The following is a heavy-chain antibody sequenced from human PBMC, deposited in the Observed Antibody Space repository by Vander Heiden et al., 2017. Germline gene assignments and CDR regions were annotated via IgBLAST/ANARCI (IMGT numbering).Heavy chain of an antibody. CDR2: VNGDGSST. CDR1: GFTFSRDW. D-gene: IGHD6-13*01. J-gene: IGHJ4*02. Sequence: EVQLVESGGGLVQPGGSLRLSCAASGFTFSRDWMHWVRQVPGKVLVWVSHVNGDGSSTNYADAVKGRFTISRDNAKNTLYLQMNSLSAEDTAVYHCARHSFGNSWPFDSWGQGTLVTVSS. V-gene: IGHV3-74*01. CDR3: ARHSFGNSWPFDS.